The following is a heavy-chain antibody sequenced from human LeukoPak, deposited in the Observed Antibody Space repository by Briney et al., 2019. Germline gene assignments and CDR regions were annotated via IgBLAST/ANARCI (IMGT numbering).Heavy chain of an antibody. J-gene: IGHJ4*02. V-gene: IGHV3-21*01. CDR3: ARAGGNYYDSRGLWYLDY. CDR1: GFSFSSLS. D-gene: IGHD3-22*01. Sequence: GGSLRLSCAASGFSFSSLSMTWVRQAPGKGLEWVSSISSSNSYIYYADSVKGRFTISRDNAENSLYLQMNSLRVEDTAVYYCARAGGNYYDSRGLWYLDYWGQGTLVTVSS. CDR2: ISSSNSYI.